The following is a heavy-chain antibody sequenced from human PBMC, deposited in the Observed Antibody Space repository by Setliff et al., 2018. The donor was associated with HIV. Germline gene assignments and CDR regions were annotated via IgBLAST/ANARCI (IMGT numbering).Heavy chain of an antibody. Sequence: SETLSLTCAVSGGSIGGTHYWHWVCQPPGRGLEWIGDIHHSGDTNYNPSLKSRVTLSIDNFNNQFSLKLTSVTAADTAIYYCADPPAGLWGQGILVTVSS. CDR3: ADPPAGL. V-gene: IGHV4-4*02. D-gene: IGHD2-21*02. CDR1: GGSIGGTHY. CDR2: IHHSGDT. J-gene: IGHJ4*02.